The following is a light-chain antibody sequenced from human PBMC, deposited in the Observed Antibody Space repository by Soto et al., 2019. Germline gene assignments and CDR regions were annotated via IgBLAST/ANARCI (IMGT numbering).Light chain of an antibody. CDR1: SSDVGAYNY. CDR3: SSYTTTNTWV. Sequence: QSALSQPASVSGSPGQSITISCTGTSSDVGAYNYVSWYQHHPGKAPKLMLYEVSSRPSGLSNRFSGSKSGNTASLTISGLQAEDEADYYCSSYTTTNTWVFGGGTKLTVL. J-gene: IGLJ3*02. CDR2: EVS. V-gene: IGLV2-14*01.